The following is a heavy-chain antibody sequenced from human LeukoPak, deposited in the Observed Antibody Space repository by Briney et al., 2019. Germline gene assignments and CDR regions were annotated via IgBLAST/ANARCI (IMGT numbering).Heavy chain of an antibody. CDR3: ARSSSRVYYGMDV. CDR1: GGSISSYY. Sequence: SETLSLTCTVSGGSISSYYWSWIRQPPGKGLEWIGSIYYSGSTYDNPSLKSRVTKSVDTSKNQFSLKLSSVTAADTAVYYCARSSSRVYYGMDVWGQGTTVTVSS. J-gene: IGHJ6*02. V-gene: IGHV4-39*01. CDR2: IYYSGST. D-gene: IGHD6-13*01.